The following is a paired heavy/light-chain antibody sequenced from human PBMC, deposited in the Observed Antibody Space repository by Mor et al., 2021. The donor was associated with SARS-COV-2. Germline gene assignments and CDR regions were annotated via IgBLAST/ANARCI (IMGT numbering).Heavy chain of an antibody. D-gene: IGHD2-15*01. V-gene: IGHV4-31*03. Sequence: QVQLQESGPGLVKPSQTLSLTCTVSGGSITSGGYYWSWIRQHPGKGLEWIGYIYNSGSTYYNPSLKSRVTIDTSKNQLSLNLSSVTAADTAVYYCARGYCSGGRCYFFDYWGQGTLVTVSS. CDR2: IYNSGST. CDR1: GGSITSGGYY. CDR3: ARGYCSGGRCYFFDY. J-gene: IGHJ4*02.
Light chain of an antibody. CDR2: DVS. J-gene: IGLJ2*01. V-gene: IGLV2-14*01. Sequence: QSALTQPASVSGSPGQSITISCTGTSNDVGGYNYVSWYQQYPGKAPKLMISDVSDRPSGVSNRFSGSKSGNTASLTISGLQAEDEADYYCSSYTNNSPLWVIFGGGTRLTVL. CDR3: SSYTNNSPLWVI. CDR1: SNDVGGYNY.